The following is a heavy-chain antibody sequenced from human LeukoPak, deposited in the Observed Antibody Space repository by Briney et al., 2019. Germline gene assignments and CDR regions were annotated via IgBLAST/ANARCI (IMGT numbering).Heavy chain of an antibody. CDR2: ISYDGSNK. CDR3: AKDTYSSSWYEDYGMDV. Sequence: PGGSLRLSCAASGFTFSSYAMHWVRQAPGKGLEWVAVISYDGSNKYYADSVKGRFTISRDNSKNTLYLQMNSLRAEDTAVYYCAKDTYSSSWYEDYGMDVWGQGTTVTVSS. D-gene: IGHD6-13*01. CDR1: GFTFSSYA. V-gene: IGHV3-30-3*01. J-gene: IGHJ6*02.